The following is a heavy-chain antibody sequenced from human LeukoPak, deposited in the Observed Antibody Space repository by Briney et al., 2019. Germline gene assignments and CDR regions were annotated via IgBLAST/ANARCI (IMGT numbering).Heavy chain of an antibody. Sequence: GGSLRLSCAASGFTFSSYGMHWVRQAPGKGLEYVSAISSNGGSTYYADSVKGRVTISRDNSKNTLYLQMSSLRAEDTAVYYCVKGYCSSISCYGDYWGQGTLVTFSS. CDR2: ISSNGGST. V-gene: IGHV3-64D*09. CDR3: VKGYCSSISCYGDY. D-gene: IGHD2-2*01. J-gene: IGHJ4*02. CDR1: GFTFSSYG.